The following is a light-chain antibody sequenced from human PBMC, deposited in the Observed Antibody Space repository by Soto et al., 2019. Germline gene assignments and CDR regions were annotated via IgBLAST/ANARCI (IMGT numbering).Light chain of an antibody. CDR1: SSDVGGYHY. J-gene: IGLJ1*01. CDR3: SSYRSIGSLV. CDR2: EVS. Sequence: TEPASASGSPGQSVTISCNVTSSDVGGYHYVSWYQQYPGKAPKVIIYEVSKRPSGISNRFSGSKSGNTASLTISGLQADDEADYFCSSYRSIGSLVFGTGTRVTAL. V-gene: IGLV2-14*01.